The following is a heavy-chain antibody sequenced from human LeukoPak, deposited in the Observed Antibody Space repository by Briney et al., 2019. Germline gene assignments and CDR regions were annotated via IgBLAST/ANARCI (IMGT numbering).Heavy chain of an antibody. CDR2: ISYDGSNK. D-gene: IGHD2-2*01. CDR3: AREPDIVVVPAAMRWGGVDY. J-gene: IGHJ4*02. Sequence: TGGNLRLSGAASGFTFSSYAMHWVRQAPGKGLEWVAVISYDGSNKYYADYVKGRFTIYRDNSKNTLYLQMHSLRAEDTAVYYCAREPDIVVVPAAMRWGGVDYWGQGTLVTVSS. CDR1: GFTFSSYA. V-gene: IGHV3-30*04.